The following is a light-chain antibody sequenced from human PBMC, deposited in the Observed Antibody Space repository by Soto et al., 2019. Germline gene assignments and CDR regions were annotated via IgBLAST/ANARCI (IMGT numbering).Light chain of an antibody. CDR1: SSDVGAYNY. Sequence: QSALTQPASVSGSPGQSITISCTGTSSDVGAYNYVSWYQQHPGKAPKLMIYDVSNRPSGISNRFSGSKSGNTASLTISGLQAEDEADYYCSSYTSRSTPSVFGTGTKVTVL. CDR3: SSYTSRSTPSV. CDR2: DVS. V-gene: IGLV2-14*01. J-gene: IGLJ1*01.